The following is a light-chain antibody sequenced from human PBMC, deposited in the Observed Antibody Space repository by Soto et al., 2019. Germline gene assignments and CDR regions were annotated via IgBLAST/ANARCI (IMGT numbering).Light chain of an antibody. V-gene: IGKV1-9*01. CDR3: QQYYSYPPWT. Sequence: DIQLTQSPSFLSAPVGDRVTITCRASHGISNYLAWYQQKPGKAPKLLIYAASTLQSGVPSRFSGSGSGTDFTLTISCLQSEDFATYYCQQYYSYPPWTFGQGTKVDNK. CDR2: AAS. J-gene: IGKJ1*01. CDR1: HGISNY.